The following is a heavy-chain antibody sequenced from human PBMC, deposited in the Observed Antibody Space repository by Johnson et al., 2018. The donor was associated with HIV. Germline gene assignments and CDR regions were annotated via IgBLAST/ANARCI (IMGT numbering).Heavy chain of an antibody. CDR1: GFTFSTYW. CDR3: ARGGRKWELLGDDAFDI. J-gene: IGHJ3*02. D-gene: IGHD1-26*01. CDR2: IKQDGSEK. V-gene: IGHV3-7*01. Sequence: VQLVESGGGLVQPGGSLRLSCAASGFTFSTYWMSWVRQAPGKGLEWVANIKQDGSEKYYVDAVKGRFNISRENAKNSLYLQMNSLRAGDTAVYYCARGGRKWELLGDDAFDIWGQGTMVTVSS.